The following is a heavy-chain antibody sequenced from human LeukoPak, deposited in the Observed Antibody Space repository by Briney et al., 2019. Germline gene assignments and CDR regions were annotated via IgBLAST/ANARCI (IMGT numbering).Heavy chain of an antibody. D-gene: IGHD3-9*01. CDR1: GFTFSSDA. CDR2: ISGSGGST. Sequence: GGSLRLSCAASGFTFSSDAMSWVRQAPGKGLEWVSAISGSGGSTYYADSVRGRFTISRDNSKNTLYLQMNSLRAEDTAVYYCAKVDYDILTGYSAGWYYFDYWGQGTLVTVSS. CDR3: AKVDYDILTGYSAGWYYFDY. J-gene: IGHJ4*02. V-gene: IGHV3-23*01.